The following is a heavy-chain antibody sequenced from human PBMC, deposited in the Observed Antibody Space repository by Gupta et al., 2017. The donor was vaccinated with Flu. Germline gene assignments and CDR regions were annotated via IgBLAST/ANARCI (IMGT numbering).Heavy chain of an antibody. D-gene: IGHD3-16*02. CDR2: INPGTGGK. J-gene: IGHJ4*02. V-gene: IGHV1-2*02. Sequence: QVQLMPSGAEAKQPGSSVNVSCGPSGYTFIDYYIHWVRQAPGQGLEWIGWINPGTGGKVSAQKFQGRVSMSIDTSITTAYMELSXLXSDDAAXYFCARSLNYFDYWGRGTLITVSS. CDR3: ARSLNYFDY. CDR1: GYTFIDYY.